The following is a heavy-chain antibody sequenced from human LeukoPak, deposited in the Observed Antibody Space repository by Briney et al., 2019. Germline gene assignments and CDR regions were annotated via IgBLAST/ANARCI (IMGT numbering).Heavy chain of an antibody. CDR3: AREGRPSPAFDI. V-gene: IGHV4-31*03. Sequence: SETLSLTCTVSGGSISSGGYYWSWIRQHPGKGLEWIGYIYYSGSTYYNPSLKSRVTISVDTSKNQFSLKLSSVTAADTAVYYCAREGRPSPAFDIWGQGTMVTVSS. CDR2: IYYSGST. J-gene: IGHJ3*02. CDR1: GGSISSGGYY.